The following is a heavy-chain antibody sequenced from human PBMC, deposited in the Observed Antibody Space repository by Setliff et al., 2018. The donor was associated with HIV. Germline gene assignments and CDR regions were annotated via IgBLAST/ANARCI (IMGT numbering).Heavy chain of an antibody. CDR1: GFTFTGYW. CDR2: INYDGSEK. CDR3: KADSSGYP. J-gene: IGHJ5*02. D-gene: IGHD3-22*01. V-gene: IGHV3-7*03. Sequence: GGSLRLSCAASGFTFTGYWMSWVRLAPGKGLEWVANINYDGSEKYYVDSVKGRFTISRDNAKSSLNLQMNSLRVEDTAVYYCKADSSGYPWGQGTLVTVSS.